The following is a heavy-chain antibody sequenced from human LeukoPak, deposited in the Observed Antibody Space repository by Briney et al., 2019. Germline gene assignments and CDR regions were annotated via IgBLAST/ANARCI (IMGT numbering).Heavy chain of an antibody. J-gene: IGHJ5*02. Sequence: SETLSLTCAGSGVPFRGFFWSWIRQAPGKGLEWIVEVSHGGTSNYNPSLKSRITISVDTSKSQFSLKLTSVTAADTAVYYCARGIFYGGRKQYIWFDLWGQGTLVTVSS. D-gene: IGHD2/OR15-2a*01. V-gene: IGHV4-34*01. CDR3: ARGIFYGGRKQYIWFDL. CDR1: GVPFRGFF. CDR2: VSHGGTS.